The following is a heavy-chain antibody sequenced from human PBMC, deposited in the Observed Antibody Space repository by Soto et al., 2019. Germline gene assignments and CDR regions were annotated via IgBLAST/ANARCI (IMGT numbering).Heavy chain of an antibody. Sequence: ASVKVSCKASGYTFTSYGISWVRQAPGQGLEWMGWISAYNGNTNYAQKLQGRVTMTTDTSTSTAYMELRSLRSDDTAVYYCASNRQTKQWLAHDAFDIWGKGKMVTVSS. J-gene: IGHJ3*02. CDR2: ISAYNGNT. D-gene: IGHD6-19*01. CDR1: GYTFTSYG. V-gene: IGHV1-18*01. CDR3: ASNRQTKQWLAHDAFDI.